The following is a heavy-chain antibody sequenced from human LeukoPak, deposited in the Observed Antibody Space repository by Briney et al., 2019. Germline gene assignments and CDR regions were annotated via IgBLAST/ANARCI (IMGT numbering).Heavy chain of an antibody. CDR3: AIDFGT. CDR2: IYYSGST. V-gene: IGHV4-59*12. J-gene: IGHJ5*02. CDR1: GGSISSYY. Sequence: SETLSLTCTVSGGSISSYYWSWIRQPPGKGLEWIGYIYYSGSTNYNPSLKSRVTISVDTSKNQFSLKLSSVTAADTAVYYCAIDFGTWGQGTLVTVSS. D-gene: IGHD2-15*01.